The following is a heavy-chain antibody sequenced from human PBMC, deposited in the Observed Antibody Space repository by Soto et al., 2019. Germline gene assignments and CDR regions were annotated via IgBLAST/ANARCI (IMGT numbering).Heavy chain of an antibody. CDR1: GFTFSNYH. J-gene: IGHJ5*02. Sequence: EVQLVESGGGLVQPGGSLRLSCAASGFTFSNYHMNWVRQAPGKGLEWVSHISGSSNTIYYADSVKGRFTISRDNARNSLYLQMNSLRAEDTAVYYCASAGASGYSNRPGPWGQGTLVTVSS. CDR2: ISGSSNTI. D-gene: IGHD6-13*01. V-gene: IGHV3-48*01. CDR3: ASAGASGYSNRPGP.